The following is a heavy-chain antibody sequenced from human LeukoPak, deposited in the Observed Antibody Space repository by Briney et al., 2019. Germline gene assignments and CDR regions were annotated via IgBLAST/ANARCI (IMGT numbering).Heavy chain of an antibody. Sequence: ASVKVACKASGYSFSSYGISWVRQAPGQGLEWMGWISGYNGNTNYAQKLQGRVTMTTDTSTSTAYMELRSLRSDDTAVYYCAREEVRRAVAGYFDYWGQGTLVTVSS. J-gene: IGHJ4*02. D-gene: IGHD6-19*01. CDR2: ISGYNGNT. CDR3: AREEVRRAVAGYFDY. CDR1: GYSFSSYG. V-gene: IGHV1-18*01.